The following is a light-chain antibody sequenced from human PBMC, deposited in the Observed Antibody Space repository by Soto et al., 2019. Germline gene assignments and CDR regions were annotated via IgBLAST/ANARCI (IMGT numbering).Light chain of an antibody. CDR1: SSNIGNNY. CDR2: ENN. Sequence: QSVLTQPPSVSAAPGQKVTISCSGSSSNIGNNYVSWYQQLPRTAPKLLIYENNKRPSGIPDRFSGSKSGTSATLGITGLQTGDEADYYCGTWDSSLSSWVFGGGTKRTVL. V-gene: IGLV1-51*02. CDR3: GTWDSSLSSWV. J-gene: IGLJ3*02.